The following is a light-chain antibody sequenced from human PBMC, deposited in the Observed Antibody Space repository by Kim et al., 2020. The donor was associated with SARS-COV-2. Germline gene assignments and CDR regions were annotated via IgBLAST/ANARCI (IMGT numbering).Light chain of an antibody. Sequence: QSVLTQPPSVSGAPGQRVSISCTGNSSNIGAGYDIHWYQQLPLTAPKLLVYGIINRPSGVPDRFSGSKSGSSASLAITGLQAEDEGDYYCQSYDDSLRTVVFGGGTQLTVL. V-gene: IGLV1-40*01. CDR1: SSNIGAGYD. J-gene: IGLJ2*01. CDR2: GII. CDR3: QSYDDSLRTVV.